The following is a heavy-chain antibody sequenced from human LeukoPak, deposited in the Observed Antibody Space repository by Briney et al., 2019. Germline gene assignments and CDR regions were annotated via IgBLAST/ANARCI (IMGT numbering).Heavy chain of an antibody. CDR2: IHNSGTT. Sequence: PSETLSLTCAVSGGPFSGYFWSWIRQPPGKGLEWIGEIHNSGTTNYNPSLNSRVTISEDTSKNQIYLNLRSVTAADTAVYYCARRYYYNLGSFPFDFWGQETLVTVSS. CDR3: ARRYYYNLGSFPFDF. CDR1: GGPFSGYF. V-gene: IGHV4-34*01. J-gene: IGHJ4*02. D-gene: IGHD3-10*01.